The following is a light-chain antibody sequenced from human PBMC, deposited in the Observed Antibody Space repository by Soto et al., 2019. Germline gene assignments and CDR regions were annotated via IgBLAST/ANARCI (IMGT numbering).Light chain of an antibody. Sequence: DIQMTQSPSYLSASVGDRVTITCRASQSISSYLNWYQQKPGKAPKLLIYAASTLQSGVPSRFSGSASGTDFTLTIRSLQPEDFATYYCQQSYSTPLTFGGGTKVEIK. J-gene: IGKJ4*01. V-gene: IGKV1-39*01. CDR3: QQSYSTPLT. CDR2: AAS. CDR1: QSISSY.